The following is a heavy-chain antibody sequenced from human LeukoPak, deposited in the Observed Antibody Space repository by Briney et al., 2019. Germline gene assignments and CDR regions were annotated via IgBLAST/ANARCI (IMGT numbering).Heavy chain of an antibody. J-gene: IGHJ4*02. D-gene: IGHD2-8*02. Sequence: PSETLSLTCTVSGGSISSHYWSWIRQPPGKGLEWIGYIYYSGSTNYNPSLKCRVTISVDTSKNQFSLKLSSVTAADTAVYYCARDLLDWGQGTLVTVSS. V-gene: IGHV4-59*11. CDR3: ARDLLD. CDR2: IYYSGST. CDR1: GGSISSHY.